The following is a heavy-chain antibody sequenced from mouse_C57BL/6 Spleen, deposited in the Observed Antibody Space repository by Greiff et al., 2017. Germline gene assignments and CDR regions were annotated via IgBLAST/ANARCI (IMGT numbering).Heavy chain of an antibody. CDR2: IYPGSGNT. CDR1: GYTFTDYY. Sequence: VQLQESGAELVRPGASVKLSCKASGYTFTDYYINWVKQRPGQGLEWIARIYPGSGNTYYNEKFKGKATLTAEKSSSTAYMQLSSLTSEDSAVYFCAREEIGSPRPPFAYWGQGTLVTVSA. V-gene: IGHV1-76*01. CDR3: AREEIGSPRPPFAY. J-gene: IGHJ3*01. D-gene: IGHD2-12*01.